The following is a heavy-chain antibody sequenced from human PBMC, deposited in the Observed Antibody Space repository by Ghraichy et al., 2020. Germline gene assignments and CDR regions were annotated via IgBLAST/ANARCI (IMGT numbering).Heavy chain of an antibody. Sequence: SETLSLTCTVSGGSISSGSYYWSWIRQPAGKGLEWIGRIYTSGSTNYNPSLKSRVTISVDTSKNQFSLKLSSVTAADTAVYYCARWTRKMAKTDAFDIWGQGTMVTVSS. CDR2: IYTSGST. CDR3: ARWTRKMAKTDAFDI. D-gene: IGHD5-24*01. V-gene: IGHV4-61*02. J-gene: IGHJ3*02. CDR1: GGSISSGSYY.